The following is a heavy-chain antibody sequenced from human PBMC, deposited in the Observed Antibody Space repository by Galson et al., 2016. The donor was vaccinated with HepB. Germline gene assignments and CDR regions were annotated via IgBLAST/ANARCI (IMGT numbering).Heavy chain of an antibody. CDR2: ISYDGRTK. Sequence: SLRLSCAASGFTFSNYGMQWVRQAPGKGLQWVALISYDGRTKFYADSVKGRFTISRDTSKNTLYLQMNSLKAEDTAVYHCAKDAHNGYFPNRFDYWGQGTLVTVSS. V-gene: IGHV3-30*18. J-gene: IGHJ4*02. D-gene: IGHD5-12*01. CDR1: GFTFSNYG. CDR3: AKDAHNGYFPNRFDY.